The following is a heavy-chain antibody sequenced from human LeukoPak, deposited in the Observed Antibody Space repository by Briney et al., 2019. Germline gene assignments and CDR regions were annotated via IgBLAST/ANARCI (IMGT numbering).Heavy chain of an antibody. V-gene: IGHV4-39*01. CDR1: GGSISSYY. CDR3: ARHPDGTYYLAY. Sequence: SETLSLTCTVSGGSISSYYWGWIRQPPGKGLEWIGSIYYSGSTYYNPSLKSRVTISVDTSKNQFSLKLSSVTAADTAVYYCARHPDGTYYLAYWGQGTLVTVSS. D-gene: IGHD1-26*01. CDR2: IYYSGST. J-gene: IGHJ4*02.